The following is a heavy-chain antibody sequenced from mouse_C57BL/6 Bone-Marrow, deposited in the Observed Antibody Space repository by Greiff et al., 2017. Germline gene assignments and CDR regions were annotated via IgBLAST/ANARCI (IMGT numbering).Heavy chain of an antibody. CDR2: IDPSDGYT. CDR3: ARGGVEGAMDY. V-gene: IGHV1-69*01. D-gene: IGHD1-1*01. J-gene: IGHJ4*01. Sequence: QVQLQQPGAELVMPGASVKLSCKASGYTFTSYWMHWVKQRPGQGLEWIGEIDPSDGYTNYNQKFQGKSTLTVDKSSSTAYMQLSSLTSEDSAVDYCARGGVEGAMDYWGQGTSVTVSA. CDR1: GYTFTSYW.